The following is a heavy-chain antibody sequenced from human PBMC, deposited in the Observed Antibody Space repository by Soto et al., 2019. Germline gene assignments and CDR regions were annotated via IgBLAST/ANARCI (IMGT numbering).Heavy chain of an antibody. CDR1: GYSISSGYY. CDR3: AREGEEVAGTGNWFDP. CDR2: IYHSGST. V-gene: IGHV4-38-2*02. J-gene: IGHJ5*02. D-gene: IGHD6-19*01. Sequence: SETLSLTCAVSGYSISSGYYWGCIRQPPGKGLEWIGSIYHSGSTYYNPSLKSRVTISVDTSKNQFSLKLSSVTAADTAVYYCAREGEEVAGTGNWFDPWGQGTLVTVSS.